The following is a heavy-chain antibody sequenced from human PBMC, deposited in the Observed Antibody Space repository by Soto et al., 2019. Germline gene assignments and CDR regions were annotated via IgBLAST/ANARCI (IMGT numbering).Heavy chain of an antibody. CDR2: IYYSGST. D-gene: IGHD6-13*01. V-gene: IGHV4-39*01. J-gene: IGHJ4*02. CDR3: ASYSSSWYYFDY. CDR1: GGSISSSSYY. Sequence: SETLSLTCTVSGGSISSSSYYWGWIRQPPGKGLEWIGSIYYSGSTYYNPSLKSRVTISVDTSKNQFSLKLSSVTAADTAVYYCASYSSSWYYFDYWGQGTLVTVSS.